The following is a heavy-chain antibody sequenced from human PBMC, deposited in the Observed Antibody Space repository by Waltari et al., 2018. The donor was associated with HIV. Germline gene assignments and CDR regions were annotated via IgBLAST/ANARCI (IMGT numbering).Heavy chain of an antibody. CDR2: IKCNNGET. CDR1: GYPFDGYG. J-gene: IGHJ4*02. Sequence: VQLVQSGAEVKKPGDSVKVSCKASGYPFDGYGISWVRQAPGQGLEWMGWIKCNNGETNFAQNFQGRGTMTTDKSTATAYMDLRSLRSDDTAVYYCARDRSNSDYWGQGTLVTVSS. D-gene: IGHD1-26*01. V-gene: IGHV1-18*01. CDR3: ARDRSNSDY.